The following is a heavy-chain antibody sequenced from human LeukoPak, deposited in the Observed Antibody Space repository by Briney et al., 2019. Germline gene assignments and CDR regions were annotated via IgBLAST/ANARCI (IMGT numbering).Heavy chain of an antibody. V-gene: IGHV3-53*01. CDR3: ARDVGGAPDY. CDR2: IYSGGST. Sequence: PGGSLRLSCVASGFTLSSNYMSWVRQAPGKGVEWVSVIYSGGSTDYADSVKGRFTISRDNSKNTLYLQMNSLRAEDTAVYYCARDVGGAPDYWGQGTLITVSS. CDR1: GFTLSSNY. J-gene: IGHJ4*02. D-gene: IGHD3-16*01.